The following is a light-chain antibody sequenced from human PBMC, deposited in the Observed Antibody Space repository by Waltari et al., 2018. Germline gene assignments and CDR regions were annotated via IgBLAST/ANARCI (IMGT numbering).Light chain of an antibody. CDR2: GAS. CDR3: QQYGSSPPYS. V-gene: IGKV3-20*01. CDR1: QSVSSIY. Sequence: EIVLTQSPGTLSLSPGERATLSCRASQSVSSIYLAWYQQKPGQAPRLLIHGASSRATGISDRFSGSGSGTDFTLTISRLEPEDFAVYYCQQYGSSPPYSFGQGTKLEIK. J-gene: IGKJ2*03.